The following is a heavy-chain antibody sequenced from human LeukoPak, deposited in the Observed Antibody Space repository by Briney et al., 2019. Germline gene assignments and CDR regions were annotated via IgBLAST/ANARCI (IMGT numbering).Heavy chain of an antibody. CDR3: ARVNILATIGAYYYYMDV. J-gene: IGHJ6*03. D-gene: IGHD5-12*01. V-gene: IGHV3-21*01. CDR1: GFTFSSYS. CDR2: ISSSSSYI. Sequence: GGSLRLSCAASGFTFSSYSMNWVRQAPGKGLEWVSSISSSSSYIYYADSVKGRFTISRDNAKNSLYLQMNSLRAEDTATYYCARVNILATIGAYYYYMDVWGKGTTVTISS.